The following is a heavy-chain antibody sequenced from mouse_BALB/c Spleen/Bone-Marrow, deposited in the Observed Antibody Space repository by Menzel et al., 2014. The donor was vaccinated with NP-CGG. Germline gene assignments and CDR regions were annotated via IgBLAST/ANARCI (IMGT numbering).Heavy chain of an antibody. CDR3: TRRGSSAFPY. CDR2: IYPGNSDS. CDR1: GYSFSTYW. D-gene: IGHD1-1*01. V-gene: IGHV1-5*01. Sequence: VQLQQPVTVLSRPGASVKMSCKASGYSFSTYWMHWVKQRPGQGLGWIGAIYPGNSDSSYNQKFEGKAKLTAVTSASTAYMELISLRHEDSAVYYCTRRGSSAFPYWGQGTLVTVSA. J-gene: IGHJ3*01.